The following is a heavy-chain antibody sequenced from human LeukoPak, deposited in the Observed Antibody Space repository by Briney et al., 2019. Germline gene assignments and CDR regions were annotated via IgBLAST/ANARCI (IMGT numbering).Heavy chain of an antibody. J-gene: IGHJ4*02. CDR3: ASNDFWSGYAFDF. D-gene: IGHD3-3*01. Sequence: GGSLRLSCAASGFTFSSYAMHWVRQAPGKGLEWVAVISYDGSNKYYADSVKGRFTISRDNSKNTLYLQMNSLRAEDTAIYYCASNDFWSGYAFDFWGQGTLVTVSS. CDR1: GFTFSSYA. CDR2: ISYDGSNK. V-gene: IGHV3-30-3*01.